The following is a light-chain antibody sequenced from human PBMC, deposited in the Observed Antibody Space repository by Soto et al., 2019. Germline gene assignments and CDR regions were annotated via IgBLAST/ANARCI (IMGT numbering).Light chain of an antibody. V-gene: IGLV2-14*01. Sequence: QSALTQPASVSGSPGQSITISCTGSSSDVGAYNYVSWFQQHPDKAPKLLIHEVSNRPSGVSNRFSGSKSGNTASLTISGLQAEDEADYYCTSFKNSDTWVFGGGTQLTVL. J-gene: IGLJ3*02. CDR2: EVS. CDR1: SSDVGAYNY. CDR3: TSFKNSDTWV.